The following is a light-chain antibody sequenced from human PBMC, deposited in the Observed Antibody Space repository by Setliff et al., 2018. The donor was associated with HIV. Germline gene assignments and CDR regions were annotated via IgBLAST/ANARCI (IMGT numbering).Light chain of an antibody. CDR2: DVS. CDR3: CSYTSSLTYV. J-gene: IGLJ1*01. Sequence: QSVLTQPASVSGSPGQSITISCSGTSSDVGSYNFVSWYQQHPGKAPQLIIYDVSRRPSGVSSRFSGSKSGNTASLTISGLQAEDQADYYCCSYTSSLTYVFGTGTKVTVL. V-gene: IGLV2-23*02. CDR1: SSDVGSYNF.